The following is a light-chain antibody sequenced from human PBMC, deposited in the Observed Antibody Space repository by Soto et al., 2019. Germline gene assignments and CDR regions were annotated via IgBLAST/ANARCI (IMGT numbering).Light chain of an antibody. V-gene: IGLV1-44*01. CDR2: NTY. CDR1: SSNIGAGYD. CDR3: AARDDSLNGPV. J-gene: IGLJ3*02. Sequence: QSVLTQPPSVSGAPGQRVTISCTGSSSNIGAGYDVNWYRQLPGTAPKLLIYNTYQRPLGVPDRFSGSKSGTSASLAISGLQSEDEGDYFCAARDDSLNGPVFGGGTQLTVL.